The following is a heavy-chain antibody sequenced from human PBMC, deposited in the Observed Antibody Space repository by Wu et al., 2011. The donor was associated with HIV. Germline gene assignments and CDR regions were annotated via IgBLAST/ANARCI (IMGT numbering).Heavy chain of an antibody. D-gene: IGHD3-9*01. CDR2: IIPIFGTA. J-gene: IGHJ5*02. CDR3: ARDISIFRVGQDSWFDP. CDR1: GATFSSYA. V-gene: IGHV1-69*18. Sequence: QVQLVQSGAEVKKPGSSVKVSCKASGATFSSYAISWVRQAPGQGLEWMGRIIPIFGTANYAQKFQGRVTITTDESTSTAYMELSSLRYEDTAVYYCARDISIFRVGQDSWFDPWGQGTLVTVSS.